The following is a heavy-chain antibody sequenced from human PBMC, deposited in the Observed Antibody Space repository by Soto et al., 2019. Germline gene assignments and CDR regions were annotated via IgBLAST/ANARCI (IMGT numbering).Heavy chain of an antibody. CDR1: GITISNYP. V-gene: IGHV3-23*04. CDR2: ISGSGDTT. Sequence: EVRLVESGGGLVQPGGSLRLSCAASGITISNYPMSWVRQAPGKGLDWVSGISGSGDTTYYADSAKGRFTISKDISKNSLFLQLDSLRVDDSALYFCVKDDGGYPSTAPHWGQGTLVTVSP. D-gene: IGHD4-17*01. CDR3: VKDDGGYPSTAPH. J-gene: IGHJ4*02.